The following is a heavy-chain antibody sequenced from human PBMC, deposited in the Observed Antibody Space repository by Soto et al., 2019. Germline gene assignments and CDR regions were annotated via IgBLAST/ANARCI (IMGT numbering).Heavy chain of an antibody. D-gene: IGHD2-15*01. CDR2: IYYSGST. Sequence: SETLSLTCTVSGGSISSGDYYWSWIRQPPGKGLEWIGYIYYSGSTYYNPSLKSRVTISVDTSKNQFSLKLSSVTAADTAVYYCARDATRATIRHPWLPVVGMDVWGQGTTVTVSS. CDR3: ARDATRATIRHPWLPVVGMDV. V-gene: IGHV4-30-4*01. CDR1: GGSISSGDYY. J-gene: IGHJ6*02.